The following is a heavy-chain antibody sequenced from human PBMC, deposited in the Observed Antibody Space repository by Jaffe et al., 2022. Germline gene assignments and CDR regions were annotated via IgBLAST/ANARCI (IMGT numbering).Heavy chain of an antibody. CDR1: GYSISSGYY. J-gene: IGHJ4*02. D-gene: IGHD3-10*01. CDR3: ARGSSGSNDY. CDR2: IYHSGST. Sequence: QVQLQESGPGLVKPSETLSLTCAVSGYSISSGYYWGWIRQPPGKGLEWIGSIYHSGSTYYNPSLKSRVTISVDTSKNQFSLKLSSVTAADTAVYYCARGSSGSNDYWGQGTLVTVSS. V-gene: IGHV4-38-2*01.